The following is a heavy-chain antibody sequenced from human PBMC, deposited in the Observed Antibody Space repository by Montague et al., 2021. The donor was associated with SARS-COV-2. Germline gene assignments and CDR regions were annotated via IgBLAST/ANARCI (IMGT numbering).Heavy chain of an antibody. D-gene: IGHD3-22*01. CDR2: IFRSGDS. V-gene: IGHV4-4*02. J-gene: IGHJ4*02. CDR3: VRGGTMTVVVFDY. Sequence: ETLSLTCTVSGDSISNSNWWTWVRQSPGRGLEWIGEIFRSGDSNYNPSLKSRVTMSVDMSRNQFSLSLSNVTAADTAIYYCVRGGTMTVVVFDYWGQGTLVTVSS. CDR1: GDSISNSNW.